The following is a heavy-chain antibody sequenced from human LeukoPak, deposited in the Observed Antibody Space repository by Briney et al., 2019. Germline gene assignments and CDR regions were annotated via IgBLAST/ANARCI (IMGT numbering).Heavy chain of an antibody. D-gene: IGHD5-18*01. Sequence: PSETLSLTCTVSGCSISSGSYYWRWIRQPAGKRLEWIGRIYTSGSTNYNPSLKSRATISAATSDNQYLLSLSSVTAADTSVYYCPRHVDTAIVKYWGQGTLVNGSS. CDR2: IYTSGST. CDR3: PRHVDTAIVKY. J-gene: IGHJ4*01. CDR1: GCSISSGSYY. V-gene: IGHV4-61*02.